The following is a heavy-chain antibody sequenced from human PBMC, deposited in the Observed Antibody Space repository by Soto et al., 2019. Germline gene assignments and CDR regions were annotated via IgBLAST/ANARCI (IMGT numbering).Heavy chain of an antibody. D-gene: IGHD2-2*01. CDR2: ISGSGGST. CDR1: GFTFSSYA. J-gene: IGHJ4*02. CDR3: AKDWSVGNGVVPAATFDY. Sequence: GGSLRLSCAASGFTFSSYAMSWVRQAPWKGLEWVSAISGSGGSTYYADSVKGRFTISRDNSKNTLYLQMNSLRAEVTAVYYCAKDWSVGNGVVPAATFDYWGQGTLVTVSS. V-gene: IGHV3-23*01.